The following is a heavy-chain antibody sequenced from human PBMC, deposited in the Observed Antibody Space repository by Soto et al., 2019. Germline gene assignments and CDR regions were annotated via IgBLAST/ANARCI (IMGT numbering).Heavy chain of an antibody. Sequence: ASVKVSCKASGYTFTSYYMHWVRQAPGQGLEWMGIINPSGGSTSYAQKFQGRVTMTRDTSTSTVYMELSSLSSEDTAVYYCASVDSSSVFDYWGQRTLVTVSS. J-gene: IGHJ4*02. D-gene: IGHD6-13*01. CDR1: GYTFTSYY. CDR3: ASVDSSSVFDY. CDR2: INPSGGST. V-gene: IGHV1-46*03.